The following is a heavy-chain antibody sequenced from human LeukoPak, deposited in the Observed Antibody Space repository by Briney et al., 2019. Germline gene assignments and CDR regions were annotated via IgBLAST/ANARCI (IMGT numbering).Heavy chain of an antibody. D-gene: IGHD6-13*01. CDR2: IYYSGST. CDR3: AREGSSSWYGHCCYYYYYMDV. CDR1: GGSISSSSYY. Sequence: SETLSLTCTVSGGSISSSSYYWGWIRQPPGKGLEWIGSIYYSGSTYYNPSLKSRVTISVDTSKSQFSLKLSSVTAADTAVYYCAREGSSSWYGHCCYYYYYMDVWGKGTTVTVSS. V-gene: IGHV4-39*07. J-gene: IGHJ6*03.